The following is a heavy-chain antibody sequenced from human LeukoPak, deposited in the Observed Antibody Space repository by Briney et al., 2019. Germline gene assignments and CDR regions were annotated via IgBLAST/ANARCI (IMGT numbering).Heavy chain of an antibody. Sequence: PGGSLRLSCAASGFTFSSYAMSWVRQAPGKGLEWVSAISGSGGSTYYADSVKGRFTISRDNSKNTLYLQMNSLRAEDTAVYYCAKDPDYGDYGVGSAFDIWGQGTTVTVSS. D-gene: IGHD4-17*01. V-gene: IGHV3-23*01. J-gene: IGHJ3*02. CDR2: ISGSGGST. CDR3: AKDPDYGDYGVGSAFDI. CDR1: GFTFSSYA.